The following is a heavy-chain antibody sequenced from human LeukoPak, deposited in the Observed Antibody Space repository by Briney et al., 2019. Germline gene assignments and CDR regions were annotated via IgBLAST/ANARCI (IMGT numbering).Heavy chain of an antibody. Sequence: GSLRLSCAASGFTFSNYWMTWVRQAPGKGLEWVANIKEDGSEKYYVDSVKGRFTMSRDNAKNSLYLQMNSLRADDTAVYYCARGVETGVDWFDPWGQGTLVTVSS. CDR2: IKEDGSEK. V-gene: IGHV3-7*01. J-gene: IGHJ5*02. CDR1: GFTFSNYW. D-gene: IGHD3-3*01. CDR3: ARGVETGVDWFDP.